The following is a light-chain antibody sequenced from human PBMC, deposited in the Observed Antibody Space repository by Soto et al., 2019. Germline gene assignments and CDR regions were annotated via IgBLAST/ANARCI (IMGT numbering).Light chain of an antibody. CDR3: QQSYRSPYT. Sequence: IQLTQSPSSLSASVGDRVTLTCRASQSINIYLNWYQQKPGKAPTLLIYAASSLQSGVPSRFSGGGSRTDFTLTIGSLQTEDFATYYCQQSYRSPYTFGQGTKLEI. CDR1: QSINIY. V-gene: IGKV1-39*01. J-gene: IGKJ2*01. CDR2: AAS.